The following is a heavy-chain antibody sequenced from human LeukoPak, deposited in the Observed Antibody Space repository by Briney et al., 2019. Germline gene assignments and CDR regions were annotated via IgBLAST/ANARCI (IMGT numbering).Heavy chain of an antibody. CDR3: ARALSRDSSGYSYYFDY. D-gene: IGHD3-22*01. CDR2: IWYDGSNK. CDR1: GFTFSSYG. J-gene: IGHJ4*02. Sequence: GGSLRLSCAASGFTFSSYGMHWVRQAPGKGLEWVAVIWYDGSNKYYADSVKGRFTISRDNSKNTLYLQMNSLRAEDTAVYYCARALSRDSSGYSYYFDYWGQGTLVTVSS. V-gene: IGHV3-33*01.